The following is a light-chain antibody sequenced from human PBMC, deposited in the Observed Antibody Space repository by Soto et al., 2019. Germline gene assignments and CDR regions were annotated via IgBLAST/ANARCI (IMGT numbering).Light chain of an antibody. Sequence: EIVLTQSPGTLCLSPGERATLACRASQSVSSSYLAGYQQKPGQAPRLLIYGASSRATGIPDRFSGSGSGTDFTLTISRLEPEDFTVYYCQQYGSSTGYTFGQGTKLEIK. CDR2: GAS. J-gene: IGKJ2*01. CDR3: QQYGSSTGYT. CDR1: QSVSSSY. V-gene: IGKV3-20*01.